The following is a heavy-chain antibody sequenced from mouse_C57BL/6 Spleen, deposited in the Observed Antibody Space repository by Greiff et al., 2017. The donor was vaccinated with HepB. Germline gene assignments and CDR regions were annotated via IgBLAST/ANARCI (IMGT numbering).Heavy chain of an antibody. CDR2: ISSGGDYI. Sequence: EVQVVESGEGLVKPGGSLKLSCAASGFTFSSYAMSWVRQTPEKRLEWVAYISSGGDYIYYADTVKGRFTISRDNARNTLYLQMSSLKSEDTAMYYCTREGWAEAMDYWGQGTSVTVSS. D-gene: IGHD3-3*01. CDR1: GFTFSSYA. CDR3: TREGWAEAMDY. V-gene: IGHV5-9-1*02. J-gene: IGHJ4*01.